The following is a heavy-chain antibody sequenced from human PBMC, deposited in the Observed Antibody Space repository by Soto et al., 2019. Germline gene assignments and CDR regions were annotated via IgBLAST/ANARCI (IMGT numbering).Heavy chain of an antibody. Sequence: QVQLQESGPGLVKPSETLSLTCTVSGGSVSSGSYYWSWIRQPPGKGLEWIGYIYYIGSTNYNPSLKSRVTISVDTSKNQFSLKLSSVTAADTAVYYCARPLYSYGPMDVWGQGTTVTVSS. CDR2: IYYIGST. CDR3: ARPLYSYGPMDV. D-gene: IGHD5-18*01. J-gene: IGHJ6*02. CDR1: GGSVSSGSYY. V-gene: IGHV4-61*01.